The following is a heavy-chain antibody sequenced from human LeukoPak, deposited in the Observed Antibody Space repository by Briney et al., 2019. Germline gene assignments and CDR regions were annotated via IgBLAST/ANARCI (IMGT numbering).Heavy chain of an antibody. D-gene: IGHD3-16*01. CDR1: GFTFSGYT. V-gene: IGHV3-48*01. J-gene: IGHJ3*02. Sequence: GGSLRPSCAASGFTFSGYTLNWVRQAPGKGLEWVSYISRTSDIVSYADSVRGRFTISRDNAKNSLYLQMSNLRAEDTAVYYCARDYGYAFDTWGQGTMVTVSS. CDR3: ARDYGYAFDT. CDR2: ISRTSDIV.